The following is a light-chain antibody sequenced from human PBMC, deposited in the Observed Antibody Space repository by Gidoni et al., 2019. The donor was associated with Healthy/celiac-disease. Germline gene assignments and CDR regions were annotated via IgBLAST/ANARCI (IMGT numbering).Light chain of an antibody. Sequence: EIVMTQSPATLSVSAGERATLSCRASQSVSSNLAWYQQKPGQAPSLLIYGASTRATGIPARFSGSGSGTEFTLTISSLQSEDFAVYYCQQYNNWPPYTFXXXTKLEIK. J-gene: IGKJ2*01. CDR3: QQYNNWPPYT. V-gene: IGKV3-15*01. CDR2: GAS. CDR1: QSVSSN.